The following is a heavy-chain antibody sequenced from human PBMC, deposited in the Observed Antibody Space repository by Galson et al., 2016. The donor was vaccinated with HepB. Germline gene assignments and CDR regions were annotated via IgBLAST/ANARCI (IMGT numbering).Heavy chain of an antibody. Sequence: SETLSLTCTVSGGSISSISYYWGWIRQPPGKGLEWIGNIYYSGSTYYNPSLKSRVTISVDTSKNQFSLNLSSVTAAATAVYYCAREDYDFWSCYISWGQGTLVTVSS. CDR1: GGSISSISYY. CDR3: AREDYDFWSCYIS. D-gene: IGHD3-3*01. J-gene: IGHJ5*02. CDR2: IYYSGST. V-gene: IGHV4-39*07.